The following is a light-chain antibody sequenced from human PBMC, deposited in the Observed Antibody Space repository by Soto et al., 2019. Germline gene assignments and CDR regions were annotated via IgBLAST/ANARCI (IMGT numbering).Light chain of an antibody. V-gene: IGKV4-1*01. CDR1: QSVFDCSYYK. CDR2: WAS. CDR3: KQYYTTPYT. Sequence: DIVMTQCPDSLAVSLGEGATINCKSSQSVFDCSYYKLTWYLRKPGQPPRLLIYWASTQESGVPDRLSGRVSGTAFTLTINSLQAEDVAVYYCKQYYTTPYTFDQGTKLEI. J-gene: IGKJ2*01.